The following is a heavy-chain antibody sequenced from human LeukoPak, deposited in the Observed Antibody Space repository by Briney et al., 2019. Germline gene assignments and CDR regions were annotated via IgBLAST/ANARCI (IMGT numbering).Heavy chain of an antibody. CDR3: ARRRSSNAFDI. V-gene: IGHV4-39*01. Sequence: TSETLSLTCTVSGGSISSSSYYWGWISQPPGKRLEWIGSIYYSGSTYYNPSLKSRVTISVDTSENQFSLKLSSVTAADTAVYYCARRRSSNAFDIWGQGTMVTVSS. J-gene: IGHJ3*02. CDR1: GGSISSSSYY. CDR2: IYYSGST. D-gene: IGHD3-16*02.